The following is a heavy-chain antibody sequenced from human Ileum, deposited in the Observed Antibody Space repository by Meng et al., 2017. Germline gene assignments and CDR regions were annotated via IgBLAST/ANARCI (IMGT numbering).Heavy chain of an antibody. CDR3: ARVGAVASFNY. Sequence: QVQLVKSGDEVKKPGASVKVSCKASGYTFTSYYMHWGRQAPGQGLEWIGIINPSGGSTSYAQKFQGRVTMTRDTSTSTVYMEPSSLRSEDTAVYYCARVGAVASFNYWGQGTLVTVSS. CDR1: GYTFTSYY. D-gene: IGHD6-19*01. CDR2: INPSGGST. J-gene: IGHJ4*02. V-gene: IGHV1-46*01.